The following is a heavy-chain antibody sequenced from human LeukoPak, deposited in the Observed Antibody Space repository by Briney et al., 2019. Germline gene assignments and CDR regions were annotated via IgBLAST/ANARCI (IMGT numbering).Heavy chain of an antibody. J-gene: IGHJ4*01. CDR1: GFTFSNSA. CDR3: AKGIYSSGWSYFDY. Sequence: GGSLRLSCAASGFTFSNSAMSWVRQAPGKGLEWVSTLSGSGITTYYADSVKGRFTISRDNSKNTLYLQMNSLRAEDTAVYYCAKGIYSSGWSYFDYWGHGTLATVCS. D-gene: IGHD6-19*01. CDR2: LSGSGITT. V-gene: IGHV3-23*01.